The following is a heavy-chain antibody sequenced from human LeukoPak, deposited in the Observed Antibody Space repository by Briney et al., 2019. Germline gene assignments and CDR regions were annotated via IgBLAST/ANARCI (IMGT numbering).Heavy chain of an antibody. CDR3: ARGSSSDWPLDH. CDR1: GYTFSDYA. D-gene: IGHD1-26*01. J-gene: IGHJ4*02. CDR2: IDAGNGDT. V-gene: IGHV1-3*01. Sequence: ASVKVSCKASGYTFSDYAMHWVRQAPGQRFEWMGWIDAGNGDTRYSQKFQGRVTITRDTSASTAYIELRSLRSEDTAMYYCARGSSSDWPLDHWGQETLVTISS.